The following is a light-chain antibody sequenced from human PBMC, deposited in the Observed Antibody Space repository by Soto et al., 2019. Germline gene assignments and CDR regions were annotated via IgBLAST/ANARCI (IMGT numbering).Light chain of an antibody. J-gene: IGLJ1*01. V-gene: IGLV2-14*01. CDR1: SSDVGAFNY. CDR2: EVG. CDR3: CSYASGSIYV. Sequence: QSALTQPASVSGSPGQSITISCTGTSSDVGAFNYVSWYLQYPVKAPILMISEVGNRPSGVSNRFSGSKSGNTASLTISGLQAEYEADYYCCSYASGSIYVFGTGTKVTVL.